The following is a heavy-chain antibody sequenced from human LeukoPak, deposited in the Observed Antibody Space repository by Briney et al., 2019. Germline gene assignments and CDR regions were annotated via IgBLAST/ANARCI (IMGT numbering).Heavy chain of an antibody. CDR1: GGSISSYY. CDR3: ARSTLYGDYGTYYFDY. J-gene: IGHJ4*02. Sequence: SETLSLTCTVSGGSISSYYWSWIRQPPGKGLEWIAYIYSSGSTDYNPSLKSRVTMSVDTSKNQFSLKLSSVTAADTAVYYCARSTLYGDYGTYYFDYWGQGTQVTVSS. D-gene: IGHD4-17*01. V-gene: IGHV4-4*09. CDR2: IYSSGST.